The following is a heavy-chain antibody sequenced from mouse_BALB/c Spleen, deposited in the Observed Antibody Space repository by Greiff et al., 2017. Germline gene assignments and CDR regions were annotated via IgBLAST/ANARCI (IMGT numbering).Heavy chain of an antibody. CDR1: GYTFTSYW. D-gene: IGHD2-3*01. V-gene: IGHV1S22*01. CDR3: TRWDDSYFYYAMDY. J-gene: IGHJ4*01. Sequence: LQQPGSELVRPGASVKLSCKASGYTFTSYWMHWVMQRPGQGLEWIGNIYPGSGSTNYDEKFKSKATLTVDTSSSTAYMQLSSLTSEDSAVYYCTRWDDSYFYYAMDYWGQGTSVTVSS. CDR2: IYPGSGST.